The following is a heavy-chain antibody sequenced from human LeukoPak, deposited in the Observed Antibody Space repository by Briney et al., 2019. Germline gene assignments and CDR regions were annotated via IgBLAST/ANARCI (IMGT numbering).Heavy chain of an antibody. CDR1: GFTFIGYY. Sequence: ASVKVSCKASGFTFIGYYMHWVRQAPGQGLEWMGWINLNTGDTDYAPKFQGRVTMTRDTSITTAYMELSRLRYDDTAVYYCARDQPAIDYWGRGTLVTVSS. CDR3: ARDQPAIDY. CDR2: INLNTGDT. J-gene: IGHJ4*02. V-gene: IGHV1-2*02.